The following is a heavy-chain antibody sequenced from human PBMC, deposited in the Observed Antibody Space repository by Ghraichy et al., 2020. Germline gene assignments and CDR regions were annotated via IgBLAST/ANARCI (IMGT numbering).Heavy chain of an antibody. CDR2: INGDGTII. Sequence: GGSLRLSCAASGFTFSHYWMHWVHQAPGKGLVWVSHINGDGTIIHYADSVKDRFTISRDNAQNTLYLQMNSLRAEDTAVYYCARGGPVYCSGVSCYFGDSGGQGTVVTVFS. CDR1: GFTFSHYW. V-gene: IGHV3-74*01. CDR3: ARGGPVYCSGVSCYFGDS. D-gene: IGHD2-15*01. J-gene: IGHJ1*01.